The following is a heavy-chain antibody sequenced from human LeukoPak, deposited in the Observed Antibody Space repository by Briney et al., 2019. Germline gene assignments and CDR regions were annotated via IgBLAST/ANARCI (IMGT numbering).Heavy chain of an antibody. CDR1: GFTFSTYW. CDR2: IKSKTDGGTT. J-gene: IGHJ4*02. Sequence: GGSLRLSCAASGFTFSTYWMSWVRQAPGKGLEWVGRIKSKTDGGTTDYAAPVKGRFTISRDDSKNTLYLQMNSLKTEDTAVYYCTTEFRIAVAWREYYFDYWGQGTLVTVSS. D-gene: IGHD6-19*01. V-gene: IGHV3-15*01. CDR3: TTEFRIAVAWREYYFDY.